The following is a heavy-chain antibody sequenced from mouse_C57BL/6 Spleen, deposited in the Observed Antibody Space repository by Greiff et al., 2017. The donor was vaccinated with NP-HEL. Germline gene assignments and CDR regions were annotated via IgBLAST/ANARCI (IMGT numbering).Heavy chain of an antibody. V-gene: IGHV1-4*01. Sequence: VQLQQSGAELARPGASVKMSCKASGYTFTSYTMHWVKQRPGQGLEWIGYINPSSGYTKYNQKFKDKATLTADKSSSTAYMQLSSLTSEDSAVYYCARFTVVDWYFDVWGTGTTVTVSS. J-gene: IGHJ1*03. D-gene: IGHD1-1*01. CDR2: INPSSGYT. CDR1: GYTFTSYT. CDR3: ARFTVVDWYFDV.